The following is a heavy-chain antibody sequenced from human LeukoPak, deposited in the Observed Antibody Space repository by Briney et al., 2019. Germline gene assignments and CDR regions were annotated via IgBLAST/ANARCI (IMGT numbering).Heavy chain of an antibody. J-gene: IGHJ4*02. Sequence: GASVKVSCKASGYTFTSYGISWVRQAPGQGLEWMGWISAYNGNTNYAQKLQGRVTMTRDTSISTAYMELSRLRSDDTAVYYCARDLFRSKRKSSTDIVVVPAATWPAAAGSNYWGQGTLVTVSS. D-gene: IGHD2-2*01. V-gene: IGHV1-18*01. CDR3: ARDLFRSKRKSSTDIVVVPAATWPAAAGSNY. CDR2: ISAYNGNT. CDR1: GYTFTSYG.